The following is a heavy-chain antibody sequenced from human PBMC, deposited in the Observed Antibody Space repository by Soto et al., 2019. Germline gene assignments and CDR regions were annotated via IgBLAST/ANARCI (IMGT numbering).Heavy chain of an antibody. V-gene: IGHV3-7*05. J-gene: IGHJ5*02. D-gene: IGHD5-12*01. CDR1: GFTFSDYW. CDR3: ARFASGKSAST. CDR2: IKYDGSEE. Sequence: PGESLKISCAASGFTFSDYWMSWARQAPGKGLEWVANIKYDGSEEYYVDSVRGRFTISRDNAMNSLHLQMNSLRADDTAVYYCARFASGKSASTWGQGTLVTVSS.